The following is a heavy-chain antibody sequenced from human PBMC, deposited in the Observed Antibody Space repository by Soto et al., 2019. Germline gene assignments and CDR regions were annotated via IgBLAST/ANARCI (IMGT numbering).Heavy chain of an antibody. CDR2: INPSGGST. J-gene: IGHJ6*02. Sequence: ASVKVSCKASGYTFTSYYMHWVRQAPGQGLEWMGIINPSGGSTSYAQKFQGRVTMTRDTSTSTVYMELSSLRSEDTAVYYCARVDCSGGSCYGLVIDYYYGMDVWGQGTTVTVSS. CDR1: GYTFTSYY. V-gene: IGHV1-46*01. CDR3: ARVDCSGGSCYGLVIDYYYGMDV. D-gene: IGHD2-15*01.